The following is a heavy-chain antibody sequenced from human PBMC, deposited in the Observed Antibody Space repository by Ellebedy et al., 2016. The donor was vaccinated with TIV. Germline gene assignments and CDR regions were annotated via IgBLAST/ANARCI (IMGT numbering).Heavy chain of an antibody. Sequence: MPSETLSLTCTVSGGSISSYYWSWIRQPAGKGLEWIGRIYTSGSTNYNPSLKSRVTMSVDTSKNQFSLKLSSVTAADTAVYYCARGSFDWSSSPHYFDYWGQGTLVTVSS. J-gene: IGHJ4*02. CDR3: ARGSFDWSSSPHYFDY. V-gene: IGHV4-4*07. CDR2: IYTSGST. D-gene: IGHD3-9*01. CDR1: GGSISSYY.